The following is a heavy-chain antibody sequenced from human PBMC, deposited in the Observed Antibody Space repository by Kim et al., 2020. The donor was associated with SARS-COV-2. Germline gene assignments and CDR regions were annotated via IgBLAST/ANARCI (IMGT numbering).Heavy chain of an antibody. V-gene: IGHV3-20*03. CDR3: ARSMTTVTPNWFDP. J-gene: IGHJ5*02. D-gene: IGHD4-17*01. Sequence: DSVKGRFNISRDNAKNSLYMQMNSLRAEDKALYYCARSMTTVTPNWFDPWGQGTLVTVSS.